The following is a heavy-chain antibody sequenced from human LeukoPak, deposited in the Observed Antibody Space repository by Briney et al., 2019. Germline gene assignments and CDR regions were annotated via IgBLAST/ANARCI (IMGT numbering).Heavy chain of an antibody. CDR2: ISYDGSNK. J-gene: IGHJ4*02. V-gene: IGHV3-30*18. CDR3: AKDSSLDY. D-gene: IGHD2-2*01. Sequence: GGSLRLSCAASGFTFSSYGMHWVRQAPGKGLEWVAVISYDGSNKYYADSVKGRFTISRDNSKNTLYLQMDSLRAEDTAVYYCAKDSSLDYWGQGTLVTVSS. CDR1: GFTFSSYG.